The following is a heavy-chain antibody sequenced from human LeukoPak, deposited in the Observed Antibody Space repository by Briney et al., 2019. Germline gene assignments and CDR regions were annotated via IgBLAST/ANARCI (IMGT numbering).Heavy chain of an antibody. CDR1: GFTFSDYY. D-gene: IGHD2-15*01. Sequence: GGSLRLSCAASGFTFSDYYMSWIRQAPGKGLEWVSYISSGSTMYYADFVKGRFTISKDNAKNSLYLQMNSLRAEDTAVYYCTRQWSPGTDYWGQGTLVTVSS. CDR3: TRQWSPGTDY. V-gene: IGHV3-11*01. CDR2: ISSGSTM. J-gene: IGHJ4*02.